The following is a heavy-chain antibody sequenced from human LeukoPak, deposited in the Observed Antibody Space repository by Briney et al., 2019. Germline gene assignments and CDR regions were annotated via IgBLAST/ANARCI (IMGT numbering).Heavy chain of an antibody. CDR3: ARGNYYAMDV. Sequence: GGSLRLSCAASGFTFSSYFMHWVRQAPGKGLVWVSRINSDGSTTTYADSVKGRFTISRDNVKNTLYLQMNSLRAEDTAMYYCARGNYYAMDVWGQGTTVTVFS. CDR1: GFTFSSYF. V-gene: IGHV3-74*01. J-gene: IGHJ6*02. CDR2: INSDGSTT.